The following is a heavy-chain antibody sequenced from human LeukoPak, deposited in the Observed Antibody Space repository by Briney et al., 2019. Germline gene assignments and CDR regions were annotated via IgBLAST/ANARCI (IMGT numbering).Heavy chain of an antibody. CDR3: ASKTYYYASGNSDTPSSDP. Sequence: SETLSHTCTVSGGSINNYFWSWIRQPPGQGLEWIGYISYSGTTNYNPSLKSRVTMSIDTSKNQFSLRMSSVTAADTAVYYCASKTYYYASGNSDTPSSDPWGPGTLVTVS. J-gene: IGHJ5*02. CDR2: ISYSGTT. CDR1: GGSINNYF. V-gene: IGHV4-59*08. D-gene: IGHD3-10*01.